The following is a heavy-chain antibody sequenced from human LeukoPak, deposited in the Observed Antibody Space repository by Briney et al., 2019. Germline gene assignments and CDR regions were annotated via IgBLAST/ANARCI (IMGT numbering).Heavy chain of an antibody. V-gene: IGHV4-59*01. CDR2: IYYSGST. J-gene: IGHJ4*02. Sequence: SETLSLTCTVSGGSISSSYWSWIRQPPGKGLEWIGYIYYSGSTNYNPSLKSRVTISVDTSKNQFSLKLSSVTAADTAVYYCARSLFYGDYGYYFDYWGQGTLVTVSS. CDR1: GGSISSSY. CDR3: ARSLFYGDYGYYFDY. D-gene: IGHD4-17*01.